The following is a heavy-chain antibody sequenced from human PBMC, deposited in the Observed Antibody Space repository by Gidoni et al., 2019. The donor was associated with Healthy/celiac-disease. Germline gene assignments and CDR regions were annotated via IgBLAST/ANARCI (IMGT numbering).Heavy chain of an antibody. Sequence: QVQLQQWGAGLLKLSETLSLTCAVYVGPFSGYYWSWSRQPPGKGLEWIGEINHSGSTNYNPSLKSRVTISVDTSKNQFSLKLSYVTAADTAVYYCARLWFGEAWGQGTLVTVSS. D-gene: IGHD3-10*01. J-gene: IGHJ4*02. CDR3: ARLWFGEA. CDR2: INHSGST. CDR1: VGPFSGYY. V-gene: IGHV4-34*01.